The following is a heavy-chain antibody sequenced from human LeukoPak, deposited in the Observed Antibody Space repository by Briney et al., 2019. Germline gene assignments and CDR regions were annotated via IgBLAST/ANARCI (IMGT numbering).Heavy chain of an antibody. V-gene: IGHV1-18*01. J-gene: IGHJ3*02. CDR1: GYTFTSYG. CDR2: ISAHNGNT. Sequence: GASVKVSCKASGYTFTSYGISWMRQAPGQGLEWMGWISAHNGNTNYAQKLQGRVTMTTDTSTSTAYMELRSLRSDDTAVYYCARGGLILWWSGAFDIWGQGTMVTVSS. D-gene: IGHD2-21*01. CDR3: ARGGLILWWSGAFDI.